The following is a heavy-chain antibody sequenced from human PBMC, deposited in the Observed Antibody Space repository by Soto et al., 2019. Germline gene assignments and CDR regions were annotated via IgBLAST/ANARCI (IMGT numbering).Heavy chain of an antibody. D-gene: IGHD2-2*01. V-gene: IGHV3-30*18. CDR3: AKSYKYQLLFLSRVGAFDI. CDR1: GFTFSSYG. J-gene: IGHJ3*02. CDR2: ISYDGSNK. Sequence: PGVSRRLSCAASGFTFSSYGMHWVRPAPGKGLEWVAVISYDGSNKYYADSVKGRFTISRDNSKNTLYLQMNSLRAEDTAVYYCAKSYKYQLLFLSRVGAFDIWGQGTMVTVSS.